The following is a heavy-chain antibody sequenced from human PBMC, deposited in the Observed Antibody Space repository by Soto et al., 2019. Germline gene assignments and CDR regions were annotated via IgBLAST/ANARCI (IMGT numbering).Heavy chain of an antibody. D-gene: IGHD3-10*01. V-gene: IGHV4-4*07. CDR2: IYTSGST. Sequence: SETLSLTCTVSGGSISSYYWSWIRQPAGKGLEWIGRIYTSGSTNYNPSLKSRVTMSVDTSKNQFSLKLSSVTAADTAVYYCARVLFYGSGSDYPDCYYGMDVWGQGTTVTVSS. CDR3: ARVLFYGSGSDYPDCYYGMDV. J-gene: IGHJ6*02. CDR1: GGSISSYY.